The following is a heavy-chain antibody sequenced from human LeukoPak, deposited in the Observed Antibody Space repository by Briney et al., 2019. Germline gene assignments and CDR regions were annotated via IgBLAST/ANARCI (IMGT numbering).Heavy chain of an antibody. Sequence: GGSLRLSCAASGFTVSSNYMSWVRQAPGKGLEWVSVIYSGGSTYYADSVKGRFTISRDNSKNTPYLQMNSLRAEDTAVYYCARDPSWLVGAWGQGTLVTVSS. CDR1: GFTVSSNY. J-gene: IGHJ5*02. CDR3: ARDPSWLVGA. V-gene: IGHV3-66*01. D-gene: IGHD3-16*01. CDR2: IYSGGST.